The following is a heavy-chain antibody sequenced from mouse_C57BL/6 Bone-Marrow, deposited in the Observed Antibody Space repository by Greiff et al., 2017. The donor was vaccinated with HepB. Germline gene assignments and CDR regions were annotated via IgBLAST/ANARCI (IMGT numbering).Heavy chain of an antibody. CDR2: IWGDGST. V-gene: IGHV2-3*01. J-gene: IGHJ1*03. D-gene: IGHD1-1*01. CDR1: GFSLTSYG. CDR3: AKPDYYGSSWYFDV. Sequence: QVQLKESGPGLVAPSQSLSITCTVSGFSLTSYGVSWVRQPPGKGLEWLGVIWGDGSTNYHSALISRLSISKANSKSQVFLKLNSLQTDDPATYYCAKPDYYGSSWYFDVWGTGTTVTVSS.